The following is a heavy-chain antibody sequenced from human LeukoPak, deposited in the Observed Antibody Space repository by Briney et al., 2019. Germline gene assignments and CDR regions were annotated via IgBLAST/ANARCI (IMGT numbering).Heavy chain of an antibody. CDR2: IWYDGSNK. V-gene: IGHV3-33*01. CDR3: ATQNHPHYDFWSGYSTYYYYYGMDV. Sequence: QPGGSLRLSCAASGFTFSSYGMHWVRQAPGKGLEWVAVIWYDGSNKYYADSVKGRFTISRDNSKNTLYLQMNSLRAEDTAVYYCATQNHPHYDFWSGYSTYYYYYGMDVWGQGTTVTVSS. J-gene: IGHJ6*02. D-gene: IGHD3-3*01. CDR1: GFTFSSYG.